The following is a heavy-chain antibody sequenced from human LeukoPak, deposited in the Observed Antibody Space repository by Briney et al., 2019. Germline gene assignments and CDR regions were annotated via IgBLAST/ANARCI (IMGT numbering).Heavy chain of an antibody. Sequence: GGSLRLSCAASGFTFSSYGMHWVRQAPGKGLEWVAVISGDGSNTYYTDSVKGRFTISRDKSKNTLFLQMNSLRAEDTAVYYCARDPSHTSSWVFDYWGQGTLVTVSS. CDR3: ARDPSHTSSWVFDY. CDR2: ISGDGSNT. J-gene: IGHJ4*02. V-gene: IGHV3-30*19. D-gene: IGHD6-13*01. CDR1: GFTFSSYG.